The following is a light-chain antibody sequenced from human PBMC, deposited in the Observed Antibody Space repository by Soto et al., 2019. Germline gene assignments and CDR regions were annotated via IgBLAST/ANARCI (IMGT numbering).Light chain of an antibody. CDR1: QSVSSSY. J-gene: IGKJ1*01. CDR2: GAS. V-gene: IGKV3-20*01. Sequence: EIVMTQSTATLSLSPGERAAPGGRGRQSVSSSYLAWYQQKPGQAPRLLIYGASSRATGIPDRFSGSGSGTDFTLTISRLEPQDFAVYYCQQYGSSPRTFGQGTKVDIK. CDR3: QQYGSSPRT.